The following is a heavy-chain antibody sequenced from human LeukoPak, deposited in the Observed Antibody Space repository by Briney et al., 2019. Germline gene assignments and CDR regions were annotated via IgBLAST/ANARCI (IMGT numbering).Heavy chain of an antibody. Sequence: ASVKVCCKASGGTFSSYAISWVRQAPGQGLEWMGGIIPIFGTANYAQKFQGRVTITADKSTSTAYMELSSLRSEDTAVYYCARSQQDNWFDPWGQGTLVIVSS. V-gene: IGHV1-69*06. CDR3: ARSQQDNWFDP. D-gene: IGHD6-13*01. CDR2: IIPIFGTA. J-gene: IGHJ5*02. CDR1: GGTFSSYA.